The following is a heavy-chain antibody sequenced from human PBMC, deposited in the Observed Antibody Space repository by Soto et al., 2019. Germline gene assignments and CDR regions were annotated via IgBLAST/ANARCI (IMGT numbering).Heavy chain of an antibody. Sequence: GGSLRLSCAASGFTFSSYWMSWVRQAPGKGLEWVANIKQDGSEKYYVDSVKGRFTISRDTAKNSLYLQMNSPRAEATAVYYGARERIGIDDAFDIWGQGTMVTVSS. CDR1: GFTFSSYW. CDR2: IKQDGSEK. V-gene: IGHV3-7*01. D-gene: IGHD2-15*01. J-gene: IGHJ3*02. CDR3: ARERIGIDDAFDI.